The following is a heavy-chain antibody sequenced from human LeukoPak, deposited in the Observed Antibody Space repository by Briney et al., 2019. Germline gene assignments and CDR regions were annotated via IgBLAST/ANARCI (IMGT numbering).Heavy chain of an antibody. D-gene: IGHD3-16*01. CDR1: GGSVSSADYY. CDR2: IYHTGSN. CDR3: ARDQGGGSRRHAFDI. V-gene: IGHV4-61*08. J-gene: IGHJ3*02. Sequence: SPSETLSLTCTVSGGSVSSADYYWSWIRHPPGKALEWIGYIYHTGSNNYKYSLKSRVTISLDTSKNRFSLRLTSVTAADTARYYCARDQGGGSRRHAFDIWGQGTMVTVSS.